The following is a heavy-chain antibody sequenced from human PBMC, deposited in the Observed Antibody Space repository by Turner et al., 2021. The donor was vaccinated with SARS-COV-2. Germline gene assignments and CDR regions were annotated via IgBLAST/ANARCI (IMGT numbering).Heavy chain of an antibody. CDR2: INPSGGGT. CDR3: ARPLSVDDAFDI. D-gene: IGHD1-26*01. V-gene: IGHV1-2*02. J-gene: IGHJ3*02. Sequence: QVPLLQSGAELTRPGAAAQASCLASGYTFTDYSVHWIRQAPGQSLECMGWINPSGGGTDYAQKFQGRVTMTRDTSISTAYMELSRLRSDDTAVYYWARPLSVDDAFDIWGQGTMVTVSS. CDR1: GYTFTDYS.